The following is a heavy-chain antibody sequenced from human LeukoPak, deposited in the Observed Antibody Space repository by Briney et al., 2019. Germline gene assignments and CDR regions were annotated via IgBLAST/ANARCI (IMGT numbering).Heavy chain of an antibody. CDR1: GFTFSDYS. CDR2: IDGSGDTI. V-gene: IGHV3-48*02. Sequence: GESLRLSCAASGFTFSDYSMNWVGKAPGKGLEWVSYIDGSGDTIYFADSVKGRFTISRDNAKNSLDLQMNSLRDEDTAVYYCAKRSGYCSLISCSHLFDSWGQGTLVTVSS. D-gene: IGHD2-2*01. J-gene: IGHJ4*02. CDR3: AKRSGYCSLISCSHLFDS.